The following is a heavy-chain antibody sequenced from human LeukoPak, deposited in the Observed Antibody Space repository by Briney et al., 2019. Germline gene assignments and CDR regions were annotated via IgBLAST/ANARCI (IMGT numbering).Heavy chain of an antibody. D-gene: IGHD3-22*01. CDR2: IYYSGST. CDR3: ARGHHYYDSSGYSVNYFDY. CDR1: GGSISSYY. Sequence: SETLSLTCTVSGGSISSYYWSWIRQPPGKGLEWIGYIYYSGSTNYNPSLKSRVTISVDTSKNQFSLKLSSVTAADTAVYYCARGHHYYDSSGYSVNYFDYWGQGTLVTVSS. J-gene: IGHJ4*02. V-gene: IGHV4-59*01.